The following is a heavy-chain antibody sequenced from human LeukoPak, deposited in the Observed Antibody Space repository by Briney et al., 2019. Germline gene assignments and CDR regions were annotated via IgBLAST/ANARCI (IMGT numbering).Heavy chain of an antibody. Sequence: GASVKVSCKASGGTFSSYAISWVRQAPGQGLEWMGGIIPIFGTANYAQKFQGRVTITADESTSTAYMELSSLRSEDTAVYYCARGTLRFLEWLQERDAFDIWGQGTMVTVSS. V-gene: IGHV1-69*13. J-gene: IGHJ3*02. CDR1: GGTFSSYA. CDR3: ARGTLRFLEWLQERDAFDI. D-gene: IGHD3-3*01. CDR2: IIPIFGTA.